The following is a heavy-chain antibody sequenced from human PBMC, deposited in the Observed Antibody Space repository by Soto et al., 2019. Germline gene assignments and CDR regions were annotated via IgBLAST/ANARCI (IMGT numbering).Heavy chain of an antibody. CDR1: GFTFSSYG. V-gene: IGHV3-30*18. Sequence: GGSLRLSCAASGFTFSSYGMHWVRQAPGKGLEWVAVISYDGSNKYYADSVKGRFTISRDNSKNTLYLQMNSLRAEDTAVYYCANSAASAYYDFWSGYPIDYWGQGTLVTVSS. D-gene: IGHD3-3*01. J-gene: IGHJ4*02. CDR3: ANSAASAYYDFWSGYPIDY. CDR2: ISYDGSNK.